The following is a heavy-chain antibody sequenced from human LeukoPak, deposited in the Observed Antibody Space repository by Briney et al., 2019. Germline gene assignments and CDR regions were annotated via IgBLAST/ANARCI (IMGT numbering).Heavy chain of an antibody. J-gene: IGHJ4*02. Sequence: GGSLRLSCAASGFTFSSYSMNWVRQAPGKGLEWVSSISSSSSYIYYADSVKGRFTISRDNAKNSLYLQMSSLRAEDTAVYYCARDPSLGSSWYLDYWGQGTLVTVYS. CDR3: ARDPSLGSSWYLDY. V-gene: IGHV3-21*01. CDR2: ISSSSSYI. CDR1: GFTFSSYS. D-gene: IGHD6-13*01.